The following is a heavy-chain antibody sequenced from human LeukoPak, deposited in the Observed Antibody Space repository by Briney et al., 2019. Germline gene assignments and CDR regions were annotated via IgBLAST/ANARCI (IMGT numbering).Heavy chain of an antibody. D-gene: IGHD2-15*01. CDR1: GGSFSGYY. CDR3: ARGGTGYCSGGSCYWLFDY. Sequence: KAPETLSLTCAVYGGSFSGYYWSWIRQPPGKGLEWIGEINHSGSTNYNPSLKSRVTISVDTSKNQFSLKLSSVTAADTAVYYCARGGTGYCSGGSCYWLFDYWGQGTLVTVSS. CDR2: INHSGST. J-gene: IGHJ4*02. V-gene: IGHV4-34*01.